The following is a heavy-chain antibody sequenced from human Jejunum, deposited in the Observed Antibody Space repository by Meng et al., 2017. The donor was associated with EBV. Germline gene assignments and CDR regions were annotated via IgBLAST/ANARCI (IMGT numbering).Heavy chain of an antibody. CDR3: ARGRGYDYGDS. CDR2: MYYTGKA. Sequence: QLQRQVSGPGLLKPSAALSLTCSVSGDSVSGYNYWTWIRQPPGKGLEWIGNMYYTGKAIYKPSLQSRVTISVDTSKNQFSLRVTSVTAADTAIYYCARGRGYDYGDSWGQGTLVTVSS. J-gene: IGHJ5*02. V-gene: IGHV4-61*01. D-gene: IGHD4/OR15-4a*01. CDR1: GDSVSGYNY.